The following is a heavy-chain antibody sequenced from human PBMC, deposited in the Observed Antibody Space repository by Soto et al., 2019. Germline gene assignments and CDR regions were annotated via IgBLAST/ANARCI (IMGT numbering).Heavy chain of an antibody. D-gene: IGHD3-10*01. V-gene: IGHV4-4*02. CDR2: IYHSGST. Sequence: QVQLQESGPGLVKPSGTLSLTCAVSGGSISSSNWWSWVRQPPGKGLEWIGEIYHSGSTNYTPSLKIRVTISVDTAKNQFSLKLSSVTAADTAVYYCARFGDPPEVDYWGQGTLVTVSS. CDR1: GGSISSSNW. J-gene: IGHJ4*02. CDR3: ARFGDPPEVDY.